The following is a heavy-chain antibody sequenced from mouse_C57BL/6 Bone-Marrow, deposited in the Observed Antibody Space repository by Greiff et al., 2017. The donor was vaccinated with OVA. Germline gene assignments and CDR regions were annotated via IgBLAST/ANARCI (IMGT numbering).Heavy chain of an antibody. Sequence: QVQLQQPGAELVRPGTSVKLSCKASGYTFTSYWMPWVKQRPGQGLEWIGVIDPSDSYTNYNQKFKGKATLTVDTSSSTAYMQLSSLTSEDSAVYYCARLRRAYWGQGTLVTVSA. CDR3: ARLRRAY. V-gene: IGHV1-59*01. CDR1: GYTFTSYW. CDR2: IDPSDSYT. J-gene: IGHJ3*01. D-gene: IGHD1-1*01.